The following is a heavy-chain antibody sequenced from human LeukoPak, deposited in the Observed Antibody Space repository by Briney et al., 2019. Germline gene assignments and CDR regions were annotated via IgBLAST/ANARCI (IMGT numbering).Heavy chain of an antibody. Sequence: ETLSLTWTVSGGSISSYYWSWIRQPPGKGLEWVSVIHSGGSTYYADSLKGRFTISRHNSKNTLYLQMNSLRPEDTAVYYCARESSRGYGDYPNAFDIWGQGTMVTVSS. CDR2: IHSGGST. D-gene: IGHD4-17*01. CDR1: GGSISSYY. J-gene: IGHJ3*02. CDR3: ARESSRGYGDYPNAFDI. V-gene: IGHV3-53*04.